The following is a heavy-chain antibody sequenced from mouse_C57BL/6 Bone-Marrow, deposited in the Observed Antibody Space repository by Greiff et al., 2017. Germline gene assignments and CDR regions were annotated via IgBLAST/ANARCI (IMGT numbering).Heavy chain of an antibody. CDR3: ARSCFSKEFDY. CDR1: GYAFSSSW. Sequence: QVHVKQSGPELVKPGASVKISCKASGYAFSSSWMHWVKQRPGQGLEWIGRIYPGDGDTNYNGKFKGKATLTADKSSSPAYMQLSSLTSEDSAVYFCARSCFSKEFDYWGQGTTLTGSS. D-gene: IGHD2-5*01. CDR2: IYPGDGDT. J-gene: IGHJ2*01. V-gene: IGHV1-82*01.